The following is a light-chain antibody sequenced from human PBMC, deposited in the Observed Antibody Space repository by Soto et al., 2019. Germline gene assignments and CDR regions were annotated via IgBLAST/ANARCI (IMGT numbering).Light chain of an antibody. CDR2: EAS. V-gene: IGKV3-11*01. Sequence: EIVLTQSPATLSLSPGERATLSCRACQSVSNYLAWYQQKPGQAPRLLIYEASNRATGIPARFSGSGSGTDFTLTISSLEPEDFAVYYCQQRSDWPTFGQGTKVEIK. CDR1: QSVSNY. CDR3: QQRSDWPT. J-gene: IGKJ1*01.